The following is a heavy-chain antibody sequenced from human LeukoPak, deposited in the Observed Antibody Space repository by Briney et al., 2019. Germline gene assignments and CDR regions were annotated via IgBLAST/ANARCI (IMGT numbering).Heavy chain of an antibody. CDR3: ARGQYYYDSSGHFYFDY. J-gene: IGHJ4*02. V-gene: IGHV3-7*01. CDR2: IKQDGSEK. D-gene: IGHD3-22*01. CDR1: GFTFSVFW. Sequence: GGSLRLSCAASGFTFSVFWMSRVRQAPGKGLEWVANIKQDGSEKYYVDSVRGRFTISRDNAQNSLYLQMNSLSAEDTAVYYCARGQYYYDSSGHFYFDYWGQGTLVTVSS.